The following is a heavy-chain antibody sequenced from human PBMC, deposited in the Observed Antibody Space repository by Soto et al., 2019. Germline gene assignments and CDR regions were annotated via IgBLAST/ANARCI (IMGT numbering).Heavy chain of an antibody. D-gene: IGHD2-8*01. V-gene: IGHV1-8*01. CDR1: GYTFTSYD. CDR3: ARGYADPSKYYYYMDV. J-gene: IGHJ6*03. CDR2: MNPNNVNT. Sequence: ASVKVSCKASGYTFTSYDINWVRQATGHGLEWMGWMNPNNVNTGYAQKFQGRVTMTKNTSISTAYMELSNLRSEDTAVYYCARGYADPSKYYYYMDVWGKGTTVTV.